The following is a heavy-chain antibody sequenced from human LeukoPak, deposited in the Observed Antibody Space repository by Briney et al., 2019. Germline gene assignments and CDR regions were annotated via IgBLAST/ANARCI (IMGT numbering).Heavy chain of an antibody. D-gene: IGHD3-9*01. CDR3: ARDRGVLRYFDWLPETPQYYFDY. V-gene: IGHV1-8*01. Sequence: ASVKVSCKASGYTFTSYDINWVRQATGQGLEWMGWMNPNSGNTGYAQKFQGRVTMTRNTSISTAYMELSSLRSEDTAVYYCARDRGVLRYFDWLPETPQYYFDYWGQGTLVTVSS. CDR2: MNPNSGNT. J-gene: IGHJ4*02. CDR1: GYTFTSYD.